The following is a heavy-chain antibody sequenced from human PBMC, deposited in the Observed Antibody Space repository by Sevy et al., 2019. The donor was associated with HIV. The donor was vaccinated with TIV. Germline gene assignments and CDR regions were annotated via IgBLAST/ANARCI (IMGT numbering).Heavy chain of an antibody. CDR3: TAGSKRRGLSALLDY. V-gene: IGHV3-15*01. CDR1: GFTFSNAW. Sequence: GGSLRLSCAASGFTFSNAWMSWVRQAPGKGLEWVGRIKSKTDGGTTDYAAPVKGRFTISTDDSKNTLYLQMNSLKTEDTAIDYCTAGSKRRGLSALLDYWGQGTLVTVSS. D-gene: IGHD3-10*01. J-gene: IGHJ4*02. CDR2: IKSKTDGGTT.